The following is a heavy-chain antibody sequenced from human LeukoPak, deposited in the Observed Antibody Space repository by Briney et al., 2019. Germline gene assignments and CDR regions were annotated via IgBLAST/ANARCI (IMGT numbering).Heavy chain of an antibody. CDR2: IYTSGST. Sequence: SETLSLTCTVSGGSISSGSYYWSWIRQPAGKGLEWIGRIYTSGSTNYNPSLKSRVTISVDRSKNQFSLKLSSVTAADTAVYYCARAGITGTTGVGHRFDYWGQGTLVTVSS. D-gene: IGHD1-7*01. CDR1: GGSISSGSYY. V-gene: IGHV4-61*02. J-gene: IGHJ4*02. CDR3: ARAGITGTTGVGHRFDY.